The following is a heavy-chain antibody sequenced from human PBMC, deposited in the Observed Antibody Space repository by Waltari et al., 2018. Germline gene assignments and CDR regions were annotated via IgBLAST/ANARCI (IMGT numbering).Heavy chain of an antibody. Sequence: EVQLVESGGGLVQPGESLKLSCVASGFSFSGSAMHCVRQASGKGLDGVGRIRTKAKKHATGYGAPVKGRFTISRDDSKNTTYLQMNSLKTEDTAVYYCSRPPYGDTDYWGQGTLVTVSS. CDR2: IRTKAKKHAT. CDR1: GFSFSGSA. D-gene: IGHD4-17*01. V-gene: IGHV3-73*02. CDR3: SRPPYGDTDY. J-gene: IGHJ4*02.